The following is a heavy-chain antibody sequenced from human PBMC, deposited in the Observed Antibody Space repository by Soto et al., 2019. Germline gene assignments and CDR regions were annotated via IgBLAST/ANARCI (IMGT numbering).Heavy chain of an antibody. V-gene: IGHV4-39*01. CDR1: GGSISSSSYY. Sequence: SETLSLTCTVSGGSISSSSYYWDWIRQPPGKRLEWIGSIYYSGITYYNPSLQSRVTISVETSKNQFSLKLTSVTVADTAVYYCARGANGFDPWGQGTLVTVSS. CDR3: ARGANGFDP. CDR2: IYYSGIT. J-gene: IGHJ5*02.